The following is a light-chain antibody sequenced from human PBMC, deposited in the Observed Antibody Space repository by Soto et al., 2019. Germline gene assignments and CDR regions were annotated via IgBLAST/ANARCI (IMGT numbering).Light chain of an antibody. V-gene: IGLV2-14*01. Sequence: QSVLTQPASVSGSPGQSITISCTGTSSDVGGYNYVSWYQQHPGKAPKLMIYDVSNRPSGVSNRFSGSKFDNTASLTISELQAEDEADYYCSSYTSSSTVVFGGGTKLTVL. CDR3: SSYTSSSTVV. CDR2: DVS. J-gene: IGLJ2*01. CDR1: SSDVGGYNY.